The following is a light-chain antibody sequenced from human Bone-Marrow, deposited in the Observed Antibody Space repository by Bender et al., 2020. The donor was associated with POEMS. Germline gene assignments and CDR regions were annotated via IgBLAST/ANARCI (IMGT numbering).Light chain of an antibody. CDR1: SSNIGAHA. CDR3: VGWDASLSGYV. V-gene: IGLV1-47*02. Sequence: QSVLTQPPSASGTPGQRVTISCSGGSSNIGAHAVNWYQHLPGTAPKLLIYSSHRRPSEVPDRFSGSKSGASASLAISGLRSGDEADYYCVGWDASLSGYVFGPGTKVTVL. CDR2: SSH. J-gene: IGLJ1*01.